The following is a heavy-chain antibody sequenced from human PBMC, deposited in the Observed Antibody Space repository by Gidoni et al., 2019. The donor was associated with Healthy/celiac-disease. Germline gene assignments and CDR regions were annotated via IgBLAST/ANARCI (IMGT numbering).Heavy chain of an antibody. D-gene: IGHD6-6*01. CDR3: ASGQLAQPAEYYYYGMDV. J-gene: IGHJ6*02. CDR1: GFTFSSYS. CDR2: ISSSSSYI. V-gene: IGHV3-21*01. Sequence: EVQLVESGGGLVKPGGSLRLSCAASGFTFSSYSMNWVRQAQGKGLEWVSSISSSSSYIYYADSVKGRFTISRDNAKNSLYLQMNSLRAEDTAVYYCASGQLAQPAEYYYYGMDVWGQGTTVTVSS.